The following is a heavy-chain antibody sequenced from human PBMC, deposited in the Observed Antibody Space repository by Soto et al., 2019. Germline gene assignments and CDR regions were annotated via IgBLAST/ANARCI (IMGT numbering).Heavy chain of an antibody. V-gene: IGHV1-69*13. CDR1: GGTFSRYS. D-gene: IGHD2-2*01. CDR2: IIPIFGIA. CDR3: AREDRDRETGLVPAAIDGMDV. Sequence: SVKVSCKASGGTFSRYSTTWVRQAPGHGLEWIGRIIPIFGIASYAQKFQGRVTITADESTSTAYMELSSPRSDDTAVYYCAREDRDRETGLVPAAIDGMDVWGQGTTVTVSS. J-gene: IGHJ6*02.